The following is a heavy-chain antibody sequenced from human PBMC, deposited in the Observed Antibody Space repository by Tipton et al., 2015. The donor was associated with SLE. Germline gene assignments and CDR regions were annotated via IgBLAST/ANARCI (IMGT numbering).Heavy chain of an antibody. V-gene: IGHV4-59*08. J-gene: IGHJ3*02. CDR3: ASLYDSSCYAFDI. CDR1: GGSIRSYY. Sequence: TLSLTCTVSGGSIRSYYWSWIRQPPGKGLEWIGYINYSGGTNYNPSLKSRVTISVDTSKNQFSMKLSSVTAADTAVYYCASLYDSSCYAFDIWGQGTMVTVSS. D-gene: IGHD3-22*01. CDR2: INYSGGT.